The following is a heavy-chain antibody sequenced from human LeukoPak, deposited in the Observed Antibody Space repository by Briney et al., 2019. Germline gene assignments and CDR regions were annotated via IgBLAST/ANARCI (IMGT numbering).Heavy chain of an antibody. Sequence: GGSLRLSCVASGFIFSSYAMSWIRQAPGKGLEWVAVIWYDGSNKYYADSVKGRFTISRDNSKNTLYLQMNSLRAEDTAVYYCARAYSSSSQPFDYWGQGTLVTVSS. CDR3: ARAYSSSSQPFDY. D-gene: IGHD6-6*01. V-gene: IGHV3-33*08. CDR2: IWYDGSNK. CDR1: GFIFSSYA. J-gene: IGHJ4*02.